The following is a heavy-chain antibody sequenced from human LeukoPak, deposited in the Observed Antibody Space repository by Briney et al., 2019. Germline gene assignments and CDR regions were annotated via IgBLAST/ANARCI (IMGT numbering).Heavy chain of an antibody. CDR3: ATGLTMVRGRLTRYYYYYYGMDV. CDR2: FDPEDDET. V-gene: IGHV1-24*01. J-gene: IGHJ6*02. Sequence: ASVTVSCKVSGYTLTELSMHWVRQAPGKGLEWMGGFDPEDDETIYAQKFQGRVTMTEDTSTDTAYMELSSLRPEDTAVYYCATGLTMVRGRLTRYYYYYYGMDVWGQGTTVTV. CDR1: GYTLTELS. D-gene: IGHD3-10*01.